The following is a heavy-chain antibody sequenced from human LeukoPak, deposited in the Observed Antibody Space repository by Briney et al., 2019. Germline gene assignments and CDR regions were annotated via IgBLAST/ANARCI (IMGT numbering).Heavy chain of an antibody. Sequence: GGSLRLSCAASGFTFSSYGMPWVRQAPGKGLEWVAVIWYDGSNKYYADSVKGRFTISRDNSNNTLYLQMTSLRAEDTAVYYCAKEGPDGYDFYFDYWGQGTLVTVSS. D-gene: IGHD5-12*01. CDR2: IWYDGSNK. V-gene: IGHV3-33*03. CDR1: GFTFSSYG. J-gene: IGHJ4*02. CDR3: AKEGPDGYDFYFDY.